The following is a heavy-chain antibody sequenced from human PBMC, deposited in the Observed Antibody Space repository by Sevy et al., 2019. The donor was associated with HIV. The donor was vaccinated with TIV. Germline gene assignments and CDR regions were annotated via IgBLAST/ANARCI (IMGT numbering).Heavy chain of an antibody. CDR3: ARGHYGATNKFDY. J-gene: IGHJ4*02. Sequence: ASVKVSCKASGGTFSSYAISWVRQAPGQGLEWMGGIIPIFGTANYAQKFQGRVTITADESTSTAYMELSSLRSEDTAMYYCARGHYGATNKFDYWGQGTLVTVSS. D-gene: IGHD3-16*01. V-gene: IGHV1-69*13. CDR1: GGTFSSYA. CDR2: IIPIFGTA.